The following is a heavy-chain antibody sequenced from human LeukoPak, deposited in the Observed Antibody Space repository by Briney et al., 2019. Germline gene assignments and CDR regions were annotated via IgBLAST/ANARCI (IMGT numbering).Heavy chain of an antibody. CDR2: IYYSGGT. J-gene: IGHJ4*02. V-gene: IGHV4-59*01. D-gene: IGHD3-10*01. CDR1: GGSISSYY. CDR3: ARNYGSGSYSDY. Sequence: SETLSLTCTVSGGSISSYYWSWIRQPPGKGLEWIGYIYYSGGTNYNPSLKSRVTISVDTSKNQFSLKLSSVTAADTAVYYCARNYGSGSYSDYWGQGTLVTVSS.